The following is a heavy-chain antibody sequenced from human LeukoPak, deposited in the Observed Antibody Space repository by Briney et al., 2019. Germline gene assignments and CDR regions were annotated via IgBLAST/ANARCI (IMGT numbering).Heavy chain of an antibody. J-gene: IGHJ5*02. V-gene: IGHV4-39*07. CDR3: ARVAQIVVVPAAINWFDP. Sequence: SETLSLTCTVSGGSISSSSYYWGWIRQPPGKGLEWIGGIYYSGSTYYNPSLKSRVTISVDTSKNQFSLKLSSVTAADTAVYYCARVAQIVVVPAAINWFDPWGQGTLVTVSS. D-gene: IGHD2-2*01. CDR1: GGSISSSSYY. CDR2: IYYSGST.